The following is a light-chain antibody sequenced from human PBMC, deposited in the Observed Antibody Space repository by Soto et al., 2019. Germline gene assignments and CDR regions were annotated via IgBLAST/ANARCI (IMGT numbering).Light chain of an antibody. J-gene: IGKJ4*01. CDR2: AAS. V-gene: IGKV1-39*01. CDR1: QNIQNS. CDR3: QQSYAAGLN. Sequence: DIRLTQSPSSLSASVGDRVTITCRASQNIQNSLNWYQQQPGKAPKLLIYAASSLERGVSSRFSGGGSGTDFTLTINSLQPEDFASYFCQQSYAAGLNFGGGTKVEIK.